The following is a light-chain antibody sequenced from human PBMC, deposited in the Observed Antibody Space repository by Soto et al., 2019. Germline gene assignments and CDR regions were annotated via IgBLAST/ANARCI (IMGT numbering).Light chain of an antibody. Sequence: IQMTQSASTLSASVVDRVTITFRASQTINGWLAWYQQKPGKAPNLLIYKASSLESGVPSRFSGSGSGTEFTLTISSLQVDDFATYYCQQYNSHSWTFGQGTKVDIK. V-gene: IGKV1-5*03. J-gene: IGKJ1*01. CDR3: QQYNSHSWT. CDR1: QTINGW. CDR2: KAS.